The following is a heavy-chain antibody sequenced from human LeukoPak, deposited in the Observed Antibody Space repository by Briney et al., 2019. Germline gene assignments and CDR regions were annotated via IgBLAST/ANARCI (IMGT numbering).Heavy chain of an antibody. D-gene: IGHD3-22*01. Sequence: SETLSLLCTVWGHSISIYYWSWIRQSPGQGLDWIGHIYYGGRTVCHHSLKIRVTISKVTSKSQFCLRLRSVTAADTAVYYRARARLDSSGRFDYWGQGTLVTVSS. V-gene: IGHV4-59*01. CDR1: GHSISIYY. J-gene: IGHJ4*02. CDR2: IYYGGRT. CDR3: ARARLDSSGRFDY.